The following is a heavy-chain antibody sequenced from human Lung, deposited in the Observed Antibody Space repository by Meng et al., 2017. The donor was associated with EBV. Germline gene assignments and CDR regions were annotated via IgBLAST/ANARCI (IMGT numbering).Heavy chain of an antibody. CDR3: ARVCEVCLDY. Sequence: QWQLQRSGPGLVKPSQPLSLPCTFSGGSISSGGYYWSGIRQHPGKGLEWIGYIYYSGSTYYNPSLKSRVTISVDTSKNQFSLKLSSVTAADTAVYYCARVCEVCLDYWGQGTLVTVSS. D-gene: IGHD5/OR15-5a*01. V-gene: IGHV4-31*03. CDR1: GGSISSGGYY. CDR2: IYYSGST. J-gene: IGHJ4*02.